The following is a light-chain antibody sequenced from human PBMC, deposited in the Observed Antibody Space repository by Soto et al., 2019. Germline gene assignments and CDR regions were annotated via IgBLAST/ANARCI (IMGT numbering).Light chain of an antibody. Sequence: ETVMTQSPATLSVSPGERATLSCRASRNVGSKLAWYQQKPGQAPRLLISDASTSATGIPARFSGSGSGTEFTLTISSLQSEDFAVYYCQQYSDWKTFGQGTKLEIK. CDR1: RNVGSK. CDR2: DAS. J-gene: IGKJ2*01. CDR3: QQYSDWKT. V-gene: IGKV3-15*01.